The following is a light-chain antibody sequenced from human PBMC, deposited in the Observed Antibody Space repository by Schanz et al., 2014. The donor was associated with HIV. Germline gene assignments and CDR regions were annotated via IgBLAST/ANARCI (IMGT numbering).Light chain of an antibody. Sequence: QSVLTQPPSVSGAPGQRVTISCTGSSSNIGAGYDVYWYQQLPGTAPKLLIYGNSNRPSGVPDRFSGSKSGTSASLAITGLQAEDEAYYYCQSYDSSLSGSDVVFGGGTKLTVL. CDR1: SSNIGAGYD. V-gene: IGLV1-40*01. CDR3: QSYDSSLSGSDVV. CDR2: GNS. J-gene: IGLJ2*01.